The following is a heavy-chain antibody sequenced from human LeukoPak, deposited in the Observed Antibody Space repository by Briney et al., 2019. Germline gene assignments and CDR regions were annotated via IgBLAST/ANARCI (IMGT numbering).Heavy chain of an antibody. CDR1: GFTFSSDA. J-gene: IGHJ4*02. V-gene: IGHV3-23*01. Sequence: GGSLRLSCAASGFTFSSDAMSWVRQAPGKGLEWVSAISGSGGSTYYADSVKGRFTISRDNSKNTLYLQMNSLRAEDTAVYYCAKDGMRYCSGGSCYQGYWGQGTLVTVSS. CDR2: ISGSGGST. D-gene: IGHD2-15*01. CDR3: AKDGMRYCSGGSCYQGY.